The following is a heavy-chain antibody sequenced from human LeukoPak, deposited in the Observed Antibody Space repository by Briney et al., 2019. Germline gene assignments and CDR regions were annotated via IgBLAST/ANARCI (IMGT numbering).Heavy chain of an antibody. D-gene: IGHD3-10*02. CDR1: GFTFSNSG. CDR2: IWYDGSNE. Sequence: PGGSLRLSCAASGFTFSNSGMHWVRQAPGKGLEWVAAIWYDGSNEYYADAVKGRFIISRDNSKNTVHLQMNSLRVEDTSVYYCAREISMFVNAFDLWGQGTLVAVSS. CDR3: AREISMFVNAFDL. V-gene: IGHV3-33*01. J-gene: IGHJ3*01.